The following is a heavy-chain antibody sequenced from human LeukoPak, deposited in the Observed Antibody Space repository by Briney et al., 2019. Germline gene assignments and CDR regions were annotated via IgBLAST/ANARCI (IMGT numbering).Heavy chain of an antibody. CDR2: IYPRDSDT. CDR3: ARLLYSGTFLFYFDY. J-gene: IGHJ4*02. Sequence: PGESLKISCKASGYSFSSDWIAWVRQMPGKGLEWMGIIYPRDSDTRYSPSFQGHVTISADKSMATAYLQWSTLKASDTAMYYCARLLYSGTFLFYFDYWGQGTLVTVSS. D-gene: IGHD1-26*01. V-gene: IGHV5-51*01. CDR1: GYSFSSDW.